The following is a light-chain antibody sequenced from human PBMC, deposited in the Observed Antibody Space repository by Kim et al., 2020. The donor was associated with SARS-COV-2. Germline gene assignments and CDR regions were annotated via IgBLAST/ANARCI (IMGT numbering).Light chain of an antibody. V-gene: IGLV1-44*01. CDR3: VTWDDSLSGWV. CDR1: TSNIGSNT. CDR2: SDN. J-gene: IGLJ3*02. Sequence: GQRVTISCSGSTSNIGSNTVNWYQQLPGTAPKLLIYSDNQRPAGVPDRLSGSQSDTSASLAISGLQSEDEADYFCVTWDDSLSGWVFGGGTQLTVL.